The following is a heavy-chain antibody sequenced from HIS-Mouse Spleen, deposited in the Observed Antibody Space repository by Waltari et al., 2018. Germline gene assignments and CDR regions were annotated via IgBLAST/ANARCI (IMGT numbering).Heavy chain of an antibody. CDR1: GGPISRSRYY. Sequence: QLQLQESGPGLVKPSETLSLTRTASGGPISRSRYYWGWIRQPPGKGLEWIGSISYSGRTYYNPSLKSRVTISVDTSKNQFSLKLSSVTAADTAVYYCAREIPYSSSWYDWYFDLWGRGTLVTVSS. D-gene: IGHD6-13*01. J-gene: IGHJ2*01. CDR2: ISYSGRT. CDR3: AREIPYSSSWYDWYFDL. V-gene: IGHV4-39*07.